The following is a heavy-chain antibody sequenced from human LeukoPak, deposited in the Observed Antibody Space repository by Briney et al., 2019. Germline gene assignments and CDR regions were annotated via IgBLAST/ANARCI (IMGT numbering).Heavy chain of an antibody. V-gene: IGHV4-39*07. Sequence: SETLSLTCTVSGGSISSNTYSWGWIRQPPGKGLEWIGNIYYGGSTYYNPSLKSRVTISVDTSKNQFSLKLSSVTAADTAVYYCARVWAGGSWYSRYFDYWGQGTLVTVSS. J-gene: IGHJ4*02. D-gene: IGHD6-13*01. CDR2: IYYGGST. CDR1: GGSISSNTYS. CDR3: ARVWAGGSWYSRYFDY.